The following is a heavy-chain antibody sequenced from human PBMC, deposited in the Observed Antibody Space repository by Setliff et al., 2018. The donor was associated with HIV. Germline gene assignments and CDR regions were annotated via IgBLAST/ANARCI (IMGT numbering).Heavy chain of an antibody. Sequence: SETLSLTCTVPGGSINDQYFSWIRQSPGKGLEWIGSIDYSGSTNYNPSLKSRVTVSLDTSRNQFSLRLTSVTAADTAVYFCAREPDYWSQGTLVTVSS. V-gene: IGHV4-59*11. CDR1: GGSINDQY. J-gene: IGHJ4*02. CDR2: IDYSGST. CDR3: AREPDY.